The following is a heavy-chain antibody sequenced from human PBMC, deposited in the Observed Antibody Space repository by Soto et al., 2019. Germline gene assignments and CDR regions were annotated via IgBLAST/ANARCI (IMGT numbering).Heavy chain of an antibody. Sequence: QVQLVQSGPDLKRPGASMKVSCKASGYTFTSYGISWVRQAPGQGLEWMAWISPLKGRTQYSQKAQGRVTLSTDTSSNTAYMEMTTLRGDDTAVYYCAMDYGDRPEYFKHWGQGTLVTVS. CDR2: ISPLKGRT. V-gene: IGHV1-18*04. CDR3: AMDYGDRPEYFKH. D-gene: IGHD4-17*01. J-gene: IGHJ1*01. CDR1: GYTFTSYG.